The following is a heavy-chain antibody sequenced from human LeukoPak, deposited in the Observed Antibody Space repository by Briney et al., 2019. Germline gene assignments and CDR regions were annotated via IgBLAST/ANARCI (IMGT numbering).Heavy chain of an antibody. CDR2: INHSGST. CDR1: GGSFSGHY. J-gene: IGHJ6*02. V-gene: IGHV4-34*01. CDR3: ARSPRYYYYYGMDV. Sequence: SETLSLTCAVYGGSFSGHYWSWIRQPPGKGLEWIGEINHSGSTNYNPSLKSRVTISVDTSKNQFSLKLSSVTAADTAVYYCARSPRYYYYYGMDVWGQGTTVTVSS.